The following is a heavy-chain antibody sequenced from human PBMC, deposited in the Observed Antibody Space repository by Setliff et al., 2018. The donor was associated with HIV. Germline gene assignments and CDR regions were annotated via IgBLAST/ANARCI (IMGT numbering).Heavy chain of an antibody. CDR2: IYYGGST. V-gene: IGHV4-59*11. CDR3: ARGWEWGAPLDY. D-gene: IGHD1-26*01. J-gene: IGHJ4*02. CDR1: GYSISRHY. Sequence: PSETLSLTCTVSGYSISRHYWSWIRQPPGKELEWIGYIYYGGSTNYNPSLKSRVTISIDTSKNQFSLKVSSVTAADTAVYYCARGWEWGAPLDYWGQGTLVTVSS.